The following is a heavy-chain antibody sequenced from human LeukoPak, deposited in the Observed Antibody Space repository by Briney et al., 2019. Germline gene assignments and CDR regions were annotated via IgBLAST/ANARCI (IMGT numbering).Heavy chain of an antibody. CDR1: GFTFSDYY. CDR2: ITSSSSYI. Sequence: GESLKISCAASGFTFSDYYMSWIRQAPGKGLEWVSSITSSSSYIYYADSVKGRFTISRDNAKNSLYLQINSLRAEDTAVYYCARDPYSGGYGDYYYYYMDVWGKGTTVTISS. J-gene: IGHJ6*03. D-gene: IGHD1-26*01. V-gene: IGHV3-21*01. CDR3: ARDPYSGGYGDYYYYYMDV.